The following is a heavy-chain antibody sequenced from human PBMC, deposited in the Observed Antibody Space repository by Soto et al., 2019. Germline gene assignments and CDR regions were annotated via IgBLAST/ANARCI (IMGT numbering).Heavy chain of an antibody. CDR2: IIHSGST. V-gene: IGHV4-34*12. CDR1: GGSFRGYH. CDR3: ARVGGSRYYTIPQNTCFDP. D-gene: IGHD2-15*01. Sequence: SETLSLTCAGYGGSFRGYHWSWIRQPPGKGLEWIGEIIHSGSTNYNPSLKSRVTISVDTSKNQFSLKLSSVTAADTAVYYCARVGGSRYYTIPQNTCFDPWGQGTLVTVS. J-gene: IGHJ5*02.